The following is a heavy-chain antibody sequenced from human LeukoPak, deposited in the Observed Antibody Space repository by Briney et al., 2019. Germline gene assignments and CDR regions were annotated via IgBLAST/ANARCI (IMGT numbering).Heavy chain of an antibody. CDR2: ISAYNGNT. CDR3: ARDEGSMVRGVDCYMDV. CDR1: GYTFISYG. D-gene: IGHD3-10*01. J-gene: IGHJ6*03. Sequence: GASVKVSCKASGYTFISYGISWVRQAPGQGLEWMGWISAYNGNTNYAQKVQGRVTMTTDTSTSTAYMELRSLRSDDTAVYYRARDEGSMVRGVDCYMDVWGKGTTVTISS. V-gene: IGHV1-18*01.